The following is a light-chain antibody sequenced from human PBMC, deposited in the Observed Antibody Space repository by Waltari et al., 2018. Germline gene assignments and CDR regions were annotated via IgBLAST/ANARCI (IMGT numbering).Light chain of an antibody. CDR3: SSYTSIIPPFL. V-gene: IGLV2-14*03. J-gene: IGLJ1*01. CDR1: SRDIGAYDH. Sequence: QSALTQPASVSGSPGQSITISCSGSSRDIGAYDHVSWYQQHPGKAPKVVIFDVSARPSGVSERFTGSKSGNTASLTISGLQPEDEADYYCSSYTSIIPPFLFGTGTKVTVL. CDR2: DVS.